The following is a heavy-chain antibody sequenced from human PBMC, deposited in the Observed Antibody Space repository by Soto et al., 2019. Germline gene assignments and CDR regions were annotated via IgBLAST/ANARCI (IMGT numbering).Heavy chain of an antibody. CDR2: INPSGGST. CDR1: GYTFSSYY. D-gene: IGHD3-22*01. Sequence: ASVKVSCKASGYTFSSYYMHGVRQAPGQGLEWMGIINPSGGSTSYAQKFQGRVTMTRDTSTSTVYTELSSLRSEDTAVYYCAKPSYYYDSSGYLDYWGQGTLLTVSS. CDR3: AKPSYYYDSSGYLDY. V-gene: IGHV1-46*01. J-gene: IGHJ4*02.